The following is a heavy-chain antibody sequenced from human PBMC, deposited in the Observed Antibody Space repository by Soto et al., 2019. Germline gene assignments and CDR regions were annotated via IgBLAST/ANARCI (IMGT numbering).Heavy chain of an antibody. V-gene: IGHV3-21*01. Sequence: GSLRLSCAASGFTFSSYSMNWVRQAPGKGLEWVSSISSSSSYIYYADSVKGRFTISRDNAKNSLYLQMNSLRAEDTAVSYCARSIAAAGPSYYYYCMDVWVQGTTVTVSS. J-gene: IGHJ6*02. CDR2: ISSSSSYI. D-gene: IGHD6-13*01. CDR3: ARSIAAAGPSYYYYCMDV. CDR1: GFTFSSYS.